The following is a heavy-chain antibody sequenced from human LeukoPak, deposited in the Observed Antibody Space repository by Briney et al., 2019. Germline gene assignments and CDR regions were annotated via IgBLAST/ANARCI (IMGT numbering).Heavy chain of an antibody. CDR2: IIPNSGVT. D-gene: IGHD5-18*01. Sequence: ASVKVSCKASGYTFTGYYIHWVRQAPGQGLEWMGWIIPNSGVTNYAQRFQGWVTMSRDTSISTVYMELSRLRSDDTAVYYCARDGDTAMANFDYWGQGTLVTVSS. J-gene: IGHJ4*02. V-gene: IGHV1-2*04. CDR1: GYTFTGYY. CDR3: ARDGDTAMANFDY.